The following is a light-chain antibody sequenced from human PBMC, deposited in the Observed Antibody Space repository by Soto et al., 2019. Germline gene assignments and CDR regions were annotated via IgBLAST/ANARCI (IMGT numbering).Light chain of an antibody. J-gene: IGLJ1*01. CDR3: GTWDSSLSAYV. CDR2: ENN. V-gene: IGLV1-51*02. Sequence: QSVLTQPPSVSAAPGQKVTISCSGSSSNIGNNYVSWYQQLPGTAPKLLISENNNRPSGIPDRFSGSKSGTSATLGITGLQTGDDADYYCGTWDSSLSAYVFGTGNKVTVL. CDR1: SSNIGNNY.